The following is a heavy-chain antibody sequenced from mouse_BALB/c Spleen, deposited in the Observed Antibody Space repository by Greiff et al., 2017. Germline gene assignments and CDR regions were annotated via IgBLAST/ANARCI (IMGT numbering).Heavy chain of an antibody. D-gene: IGHD2-14*01. CDR1: GFTFSDYY. V-gene: IGHV5-4*02. Sequence: DVMLVESGGGLVKPGGSLKLSCAASGFTFSDYYMYWVRQTPEKRLEWVATISDGGSYTYYPDSVKGRFTISRDNAKNNLYLQMSSLKSEDTAMYYCARVYRYDGAMDYWGQGTSVTVSS. CDR3: ARVYRYDGAMDY. CDR2: ISDGGSYT. J-gene: IGHJ4*01.